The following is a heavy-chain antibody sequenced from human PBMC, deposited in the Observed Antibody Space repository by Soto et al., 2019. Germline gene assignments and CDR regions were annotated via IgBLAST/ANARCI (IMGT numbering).Heavy chain of an antibody. CDR3: ARGYRSGGSCYSGGFDY. Sequence: QVQLVQSGAEVKKPGSSVKVSCKASGGTFSSYAISWVRQAPGQGLEWMGGIIPIFGTANYAQKFQGRVTITADESTSTAYMELSSLRSEDTAVYSCARGYRSGGSCYSGGFDYWGQGTLVTVSS. D-gene: IGHD2-15*01. CDR2: IIPIFGTA. V-gene: IGHV1-69*01. J-gene: IGHJ4*02. CDR1: GGTFSSYA.